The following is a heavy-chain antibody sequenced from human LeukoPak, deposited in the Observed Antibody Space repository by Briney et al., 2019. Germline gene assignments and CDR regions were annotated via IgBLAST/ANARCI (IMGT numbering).Heavy chain of an antibody. J-gene: IGHJ6*03. CDR1: GYTFTSYD. CDR3: ARGLRVRGYYDFWSGYVNYYYYMDV. V-gene: IGHV1-8*01. CDR2: MNPNSGNT. D-gene: IGHD3-3*01. Sequence: VKVSCKASGYTFTSYDINWVRQATGQGLEWMGWMNPNSGNTGYAQKFQGRVTMTRNTSISTAYMELSSLRSEDTAVYYCARGLRVRGYYDFWSGYVNYYYYMDVWGKGTTVTVSS.